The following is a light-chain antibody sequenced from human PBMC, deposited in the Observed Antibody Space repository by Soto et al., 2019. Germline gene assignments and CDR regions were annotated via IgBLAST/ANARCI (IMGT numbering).Light chain of an antibody. CDR2: GAS. Sequence: EIVLTQSPGTLSLSPGERATLSCWASQSVWSNTLAWYQQKPGQAPRLLIYGASIRVRGIPDRFSGGGSGTDFTLTISRLEPEDFAVYYCQQYGRSQTFGQGTKVQVK. J-gene: IGKJ1*01. V-gene: IGKV3-20*01. CDR1: QSVWSNT. CDR3: QQYGRSQT.